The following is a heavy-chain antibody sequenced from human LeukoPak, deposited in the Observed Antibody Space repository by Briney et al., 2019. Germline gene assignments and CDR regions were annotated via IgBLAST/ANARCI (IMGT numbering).Heavy chain of an antibody. J-gene: IGHJ4*02. V-gene: IGHV1-2*06. CDR3: ARDTRLEWELLSFTFDY. Sequence: ASVKVSCKASGYTLTGYYMHWVRQAGGQGREWRGRINPNSGGTNYAQKYQGRGTMTRDTDISKDYMELSRLRSDDTAVYYCARDTRLEWELLSFTFDYWGQGTLVTVSS. CDR2: INPNSGGT. CDR1: GYTLTGYY. D-gene: IGHD1-26*01.